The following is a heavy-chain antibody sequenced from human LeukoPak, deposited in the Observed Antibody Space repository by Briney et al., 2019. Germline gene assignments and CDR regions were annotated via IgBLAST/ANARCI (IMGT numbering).Heavy chain of an antibody. J-gene: IGHJ4*02. V-gene: IGHV1-69*13. D-gene: IGHD3-10*01. Sequence: GASVKVSCKASGGTFSTFAISWVRQAPGQGLEWMGGIIPIFGTANYAQKFQGRVTITADESTSTAYMELSSLRSEDTAVYYCATEGPGSCYFDYWGQGTLVTVSS. CDR2: IIPIFGTA. CDR1: GGTFSTFA. CDR3: ATEGPGSCYFDY.